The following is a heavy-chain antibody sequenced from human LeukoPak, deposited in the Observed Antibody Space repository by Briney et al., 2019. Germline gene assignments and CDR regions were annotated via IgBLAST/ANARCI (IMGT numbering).Heavy chain of an antibody. CDR3: ARSLTYGTTWYGRSDF. J-gene: IGHJ4*02. Sequence: GGSLRLSCAASGSPFNAYWMTWVRQAPGKGLEWVANIRQDGDTKYYVDSVKGRFTISRDNAMNLLYLQMNSLRAEDTAIYYCARSLTYGTTWYGRSDFWGQGTLVTVSS. CDR1: GSPFNAYW. D-gene: IGHD2-2*01. V-gene: IGHV3-7*03. CDR2: IRQDGDTK.